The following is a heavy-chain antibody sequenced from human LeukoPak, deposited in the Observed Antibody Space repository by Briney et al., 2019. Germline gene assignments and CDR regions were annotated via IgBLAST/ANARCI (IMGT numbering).Heavy chain of an antibody. V-gene: IGHV4-59*01. Sequence: PSETLSLTCTVSGGSISSYYWSWIRQPPGKGLEWIGYIYYSGSTNYNPSLKSRVTISVDTSKNQFSLKLSSVTAADTAVYYCARWVEYSSGWYDYWGQGTLVTVSS. CDR2: IYYSGST. CDR3: ARWVEYSSGWYDY. CDR1: GGSISSYY. J-gene: IGHJ4*02. D-gene: IGHD6-19*01.